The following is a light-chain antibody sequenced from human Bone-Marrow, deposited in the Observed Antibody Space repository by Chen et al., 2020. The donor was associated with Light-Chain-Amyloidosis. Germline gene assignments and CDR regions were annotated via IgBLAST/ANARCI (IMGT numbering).Light chain of an antibody. CDR2: DAS. CDR1: QSVGNY. J-gene: IGKJ2*01. V-gene: IGKV3-11*01. CDR3: HQRSNFPYT. Sequence: EIVLTLSPATLSLSPGERATLSCRASQSVGNYLDWYQQKPGQAPRLLIHDASNRATGIPARFSGIGSGTDFTLTISSLEPEDFAVYYCHQRSNFPYTFGQGTKLEIK.